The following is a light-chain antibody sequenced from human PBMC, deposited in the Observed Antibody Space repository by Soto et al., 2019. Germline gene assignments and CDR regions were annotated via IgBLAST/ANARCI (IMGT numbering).Light chain of an antibody. CDR1: SSNIGNNY. Sequence: QSVLTQPPSVSAAPGQKVTIHCSGSSSNIGNNYVSWYQQLPGTAPKLLIYDRNKRPSGIPDRFSGSKSGTSATLDITGLETGDEAVYYCQSYDSNPSEVFGPGTRV. CDR2: DRN. V-gene: IGLV1-51*01. CDR3: QSYDSNPSEV. J-gene: IGLJ1*01.